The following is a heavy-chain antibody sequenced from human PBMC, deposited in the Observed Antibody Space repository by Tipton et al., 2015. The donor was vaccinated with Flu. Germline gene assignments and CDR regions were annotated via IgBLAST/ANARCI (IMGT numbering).Heavy chain of an antibody. V-gene: IGHV3-23*01. J-gene: IGHJ4*02. Sequence: SLRLSCTASGFTFSSHAMSWVRQAPGKGLEWVSGLSNSGGRTYYADSVRGRFTISRDNSKNTLYLQMNGLRAEDTGVYYCAKGHSSGYYSANWGQGTLVTVSS. CDR3: AKGHSSGYYSAN. CDR1: GFTFSSHA. D-gene: IGHD3-22*01. CDR2: LSNSGGRT.